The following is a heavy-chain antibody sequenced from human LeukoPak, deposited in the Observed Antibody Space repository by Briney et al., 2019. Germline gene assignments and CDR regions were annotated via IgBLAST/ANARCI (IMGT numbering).Heavy chain of an antibody. CDR3: ARYSGLGVPDY. V-gene: IGHV6-1*01. J-gene: IGHJ4*02. Sequence: SQTLSLTCAISGDSVSSKSAAWNWIRQSPSIGLEWLGRTYYRSKWNNDYAVSVRGRITINPDTSKNQFSLLLNSVTPEDTAVYYCARYSGLGVPDYWGQGTLVTVSS. D-gene: IGHD2-21*01. CDR1: GDSVSSKSAA. CDR2: TYYRSKWNN.